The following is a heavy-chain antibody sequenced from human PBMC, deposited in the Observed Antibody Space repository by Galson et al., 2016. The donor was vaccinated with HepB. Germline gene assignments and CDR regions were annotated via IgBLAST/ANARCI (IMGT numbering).Heavy chain of an antibody. Sequence: SVKVSCKASGYTFTSYYLHWLRQAPGQGLEWMGIINPGDGSTSNAQKFQGRVTMTRNTSTSTVYMELSSLRVEDTAVYYCARSPSAAYWGQGTLVTVSS. CDR1: GYTFTSYY. V-gene: IGHV1-46*01. J-gene: IGHJ4*02. D-gene: IGHD6-25*01. CDR2: INPGDGST. CDR3: ARSPSAAY.